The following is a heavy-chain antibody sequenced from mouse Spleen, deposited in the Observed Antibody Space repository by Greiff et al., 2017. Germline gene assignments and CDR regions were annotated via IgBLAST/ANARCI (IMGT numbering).Heavy chain of an antibody. Sequence: VQLQQSGAELVRPGTSVKVSCKASGYAFTNYLIEWVKQRPGQGLEWIGVINPGSGGTNYNEKFKGKATLTADKSSSTAYMQLSSLTSEDSAVYCGARGEDYYGSSSGFAYWGQGTLVTVSA. J-gene: IGHJ3*01. V-gene: IGHV1-54*01. CDR1: GYAFTNYL. D-gene: IGHD1-1*01. CDR2: INPGSGGT. CDR3: ARGEDYYGSSSGFAY.